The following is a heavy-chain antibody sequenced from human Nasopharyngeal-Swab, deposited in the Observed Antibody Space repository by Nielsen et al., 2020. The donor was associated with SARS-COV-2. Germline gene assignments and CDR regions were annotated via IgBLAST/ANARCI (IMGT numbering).Heavy chain of an antibody. CDR2: IYYSGST. D-gene: IGHD5-18*01. CDR3: ARDGFWGRGYSYGWDY. CDR1: GGSISSGDYY. J-gene: IGHJ4*02. Sequence: SETLSLTCTVSGGSISSGDYYWSWIRQPPGKGLEWIGYIYYSGSTYYNPPLKSRVTISVDTSKNQFSLKLSSVTAADTAVYYCARDGFWGRGYSYGWDYWGQGTLVTVSS. V-gene: IGHV4-30-4*01.